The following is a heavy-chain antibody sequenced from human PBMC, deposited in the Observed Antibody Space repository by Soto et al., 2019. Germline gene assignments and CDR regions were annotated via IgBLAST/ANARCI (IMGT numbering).Heavy chain of an antibody. CDR3: ARDTMLAY. D-gene: IGHD3-10*02. J-gene: IGHJ4*02. Sequence: ASVKVSCKASGYTFTDYYIQWVRQAPGQGLEYMGWISPKSGGAAHAQKFRGRVTMTRDTSVNSAYLHLSSLTSDDTAVYFCARDTMLAYWGQGTLVTVS. V-gene: IGHV1-2*02. CDR1: GYTFTDYY. CDR2: ISPKSGGA.